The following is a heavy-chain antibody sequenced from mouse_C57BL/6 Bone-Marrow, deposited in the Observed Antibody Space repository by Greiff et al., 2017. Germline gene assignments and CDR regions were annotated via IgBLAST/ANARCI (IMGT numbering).Heavy chain of an antibody. J-gene: IGHJ3*01. CDR2: ISDGGSYT. CDR1: GFTFSSYA. CDR3: AREAAYYVLAY. D-gene: IGHD1-1*01. Sequence: EVHLVESGGGLVKPGGSLKLSCAASGFTFSSYAMSWVRQTPEKRLEWVATISDGGSYTYYPDNVKGRFTISRDNAKNNLYLQMSHLKSEDTAMYYCAREAAYYVLAYWGQGTLVTVSA. V-gene: IGHV5-4*01.